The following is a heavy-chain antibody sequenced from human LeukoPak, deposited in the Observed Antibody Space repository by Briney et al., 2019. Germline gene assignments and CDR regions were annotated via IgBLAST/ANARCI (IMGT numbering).Heavy chain of an antibody. J-gene: IGHJ4*02. CDR2: FDPESGET. V-gene: IGHV1-24*01. CDR3: ATDTEPGGIVVVPAAL. CDR1: GYTLNELP. Sequence: ASVKVSCKVSGYTLNELPMHWVRQAPGKGLEWMGGFDPESGETIYPQKFQGRVTMTEDTSTDTAYMELSSPRSEDTAVYYCATDTEPGGIVVVPAALWGQGTLVTVSS. D-gene: IGHD2-2*01.